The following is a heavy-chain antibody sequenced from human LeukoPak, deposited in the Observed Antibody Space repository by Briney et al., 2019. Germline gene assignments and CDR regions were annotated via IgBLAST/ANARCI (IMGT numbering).Heavy chain of an antibody. CDR3: ASSRDFFFDY. J-gene: IGHJ4*02. D-gene: IGHD5-24*01. Sequence: GGSLRLSCAASGFTFSNYWMSWVRPAPGKGLEWVANIKQDGSEKYYVDSVKGRFTISRDNAKNSLYLQMNSLRAEDTAVYYCASSRDFFFDYWGQGALVTVFS. CDR2: IKQDGSEK. V-gene: IGHV3-7*01. CDR1: GFTFSNYW.